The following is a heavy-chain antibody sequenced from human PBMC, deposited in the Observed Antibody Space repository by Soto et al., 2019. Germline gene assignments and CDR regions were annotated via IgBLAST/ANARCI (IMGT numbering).Heavy chain of an antibody. D-gene: IGHD2-15*01. Sequence: QLQLQESCPGLVKPSATLSLTCTVSGGSISSFNYFWGWIRQPPGKGLEWIGSLYYSGNTYYNPAPQSRVTISVDTSKKQCTLALRSVTAADTAVYYCARGGGSTFNWFDPWGQGTLVTVSP. CDR1: GGSISSFNYF. CDR3: ARGGGSTFNWFDP. V-gene: IGHV4-39*01. CDR2: LYYSGNT. J-gene: IGHJ5*02.